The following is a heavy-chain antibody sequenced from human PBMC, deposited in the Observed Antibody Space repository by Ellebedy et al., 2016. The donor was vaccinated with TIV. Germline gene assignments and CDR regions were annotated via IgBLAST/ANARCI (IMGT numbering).Heavy chain of an antibody. Sequence: SETLSLTCTVSGGSMSSSTYYWSWIRQPPGKGLEWIGEINHSGSTNYNPSLKSRVTVSVDTSKNQFSLKLSSVTAADAAVYYCARSFFDLSSWYNNDFYYGMDLWGQGATVTVSS. CDR1: GGSMSSSTYY. D-gene: IGHD6-13*01. J-gene: IGHJ6*02. CDR3: ARSFFDLSSWYNNDFYYGMDL. V-gene: IGHV4-39*07. CDR2: INHSGST.